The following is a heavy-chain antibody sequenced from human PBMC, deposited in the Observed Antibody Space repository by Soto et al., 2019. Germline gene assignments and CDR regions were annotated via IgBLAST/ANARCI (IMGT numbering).Heavy chain of an antibody. J-gene: IGHJ4*02. D-gene: IGHD2-2*01. CDR2: ISKSDYT. CDR1: GFAFNNYG. V-gene: IGHV3-21*01. Sequence: PGGSLRLSCTVSGFAFNNYGINWVRQAPGKGLEWVSSISKSDYTYYSDSVKGRFTISRDNAKNSASLQMNTLRVEGTAVYYCAREDSIIIPAVSDFWGQGTLVTVSS. CDR3: AREDSIIIPAVSDF.